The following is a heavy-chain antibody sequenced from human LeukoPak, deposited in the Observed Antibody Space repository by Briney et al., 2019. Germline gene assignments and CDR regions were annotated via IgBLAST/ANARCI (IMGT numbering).Heavy chain of an antibody. J-gene: IGHJ5*02. CDR2: INHSGST. Sequence: SETLSLTCAVYGGSFSGYYWIWIRQPPGKGLEWIGEINHSGSTNYNPSLKSRVTISVDTSTKQFSLKLSSVTAADTAVYYCARRTVVLGFAFDPWGQGTLVTVSS. V-gene: IGHV4-34*01. CDR3: ARRTVVLGFAFDP. D-gene: IGHD4-11*01. CDR1: GGSFSGYY.